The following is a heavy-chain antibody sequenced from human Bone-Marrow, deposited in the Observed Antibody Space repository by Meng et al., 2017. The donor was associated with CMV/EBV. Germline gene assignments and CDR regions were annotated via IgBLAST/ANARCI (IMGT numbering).Heavy chain of an antibody. D-gene: IGHD3-3*01. CDR1: GFTFSSYW. J-gene: IGHJ6*02. Sequence: GESLKISCAASGFTFSSYWMTWVRQAPGRGLEWVANIKEDGGEKYYVDSVKGRFTISRDNAKNSLYLQMNSLRAEDTAVYYCARAVDINFRFLASYYNGMDVWGQGTTVTVSS. CDR3: ARAVDINFRFLASYYNGMDV. CDR2: IKEDGGEK. V-gene: IGHV3-7*01.